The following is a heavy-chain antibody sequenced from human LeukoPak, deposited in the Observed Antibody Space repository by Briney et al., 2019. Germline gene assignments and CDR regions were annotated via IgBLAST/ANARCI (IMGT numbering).Heavy chain of an antibody. CDR1: GFTFSIYA. CDR2: ISGSGGST. D-gene: IGHD6-19*01. J-gene: IGHJ4*02. Sequence: GGSLRLSCAAYGFTFSIYAMSWVRQAPGKGLEWVSAISGSGGSTYYADSVKGRFTISRDNSKNTLYLQMNSLRAEDTAVYYCAKDATGYSSGWADYWGQGTLVTVSS. V-gene: IGHV3-23*01. CDR3: AKDATGYSSGWADY.